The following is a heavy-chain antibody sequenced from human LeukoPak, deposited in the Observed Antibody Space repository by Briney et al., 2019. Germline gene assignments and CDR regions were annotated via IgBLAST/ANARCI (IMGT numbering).Heavy chain of an antibody. CDR1: GFTFSNYA. CDR2: SSSGSSTI. D-gene: IGHD6-13*01. V-gene: IGHV3-48*01. J-gene: IGHJ4*02. Sequence: GGSLRLSCAASGFTFSNYAMNWVRQAPGKGLEWVSYSSSGSSTIYYTDSVKGRFTISRDNAKNSLYLQMNSLRADDTAVYYCARAIGAADSYWSQGTLVAVSS. CDR3: ARAIGAADSY.